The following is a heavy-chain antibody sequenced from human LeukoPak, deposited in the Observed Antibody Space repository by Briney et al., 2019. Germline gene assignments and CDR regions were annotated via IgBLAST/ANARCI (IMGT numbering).Heavy chain of an antibody. CDR1: GYTFTSYD. CDR2: MNPNSGNT. V-gene: IGHV1-8*01. D-gene: IGHD5-24*01. J-gene: IGHJ6*03. Sequence: ASVKVSCKASGYTFTSYDINWVRQATGQGLEWMGWMNPNSGNTGYAQKFQGRVTMTRNTSISTAYMELSSLRSEDTAVYYCARATSEGYYYYMDVWGKGTTVTVSS. CDR3: ARATSEGYYYYMDV.